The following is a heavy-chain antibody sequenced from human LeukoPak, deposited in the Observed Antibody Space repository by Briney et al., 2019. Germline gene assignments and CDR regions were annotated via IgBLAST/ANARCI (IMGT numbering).Heavy chain of an antibody. CDR1: GFTFSRYW. Sequence: KPGGSLRLSCAASGFTFSRYWMYWVRQAPGRGLEWVSSISSSSSYIYYADSVKGRFTISRDNAKNSLYLQMNSLRAEDTAVYYCARTPRYCSSTSCYDDWFDPWGQGTLVTVSS. V-gene: IGHV3-21*01. CDR3: ARTPRYCSSTSCYDDWFDP. D-gene: IGHD2-2*01. CDR2: ISSSSSYI. J-gene: IGHJ5*02.